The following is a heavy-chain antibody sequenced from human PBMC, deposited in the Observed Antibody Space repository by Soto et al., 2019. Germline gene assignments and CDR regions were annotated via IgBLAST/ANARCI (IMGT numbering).Heavy chain of an antibody. J-gene: IGHJ6*03. CDR1: GGSISSYY. V-gene: IGHV4-59*01. CDR2: IYYSGST. Sequence: SETLSLTCTVSGGSISSYYWSWIRQPPGKGLEWIGYIYYSGSTNYNPSLKSRVTISVDTSKNQFSLKLSSVTAADTAVYYCARVDYSSSSYMDVPGKGTTVTVSS. D-gene: IGHD6-6*01. CDR3: ARVDYSSSSYMDV.